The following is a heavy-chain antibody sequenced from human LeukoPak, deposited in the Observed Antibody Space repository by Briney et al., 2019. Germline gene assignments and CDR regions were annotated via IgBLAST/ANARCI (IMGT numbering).Heavy chain of an antibody. J-gene: IGHJ4*02. D-gene: IGHD6-6*01. Sequence: SESLSLACTVSGGSISSSSYYWGRIRQPPGKGLEWIGRIYYRGSTYYNPCLKSRVTISVATAKNQWSLNLSFVTAADTAVYYCARGTWSARMRMRGYYFDDWGQGPLATVSS. CDR1: GGSISSSSYY. V-gene: IGHV4-39*01. CDR2: IYYRGST. CDR3: ARGTWSARMRMRGYYFDD.